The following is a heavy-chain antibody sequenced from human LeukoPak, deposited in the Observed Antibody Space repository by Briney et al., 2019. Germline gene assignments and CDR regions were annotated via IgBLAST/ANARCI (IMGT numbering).Heavy chain of an antibody. V-gene: IGHV3-30*02. Sequence: GSLRLSCAASGFTFSSYGMHWVRQAPGKGLEWVAFIRYDGSNKYYADSVKGRFTISRDNSKNTLYLQMNSLRAEDTAVYYCAKDGRGRYFDWLSRSYYYYMDVWGKGTTVTISS. J-gene: IGHJ6*03. CDR1: GFTFSSYG. CDR2: IRYDGSNK. CDR3: AKDGRGRYFDWLSRSYYYYMDV. D-gene: IGHD3-9*01.